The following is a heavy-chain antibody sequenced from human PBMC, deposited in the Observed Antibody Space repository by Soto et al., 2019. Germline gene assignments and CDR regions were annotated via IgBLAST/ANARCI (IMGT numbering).Heavy chain of an antibody. CDR2: IKEDGSEK. D-gene: IGHD1-1*01. J-gene: IGHJ4*02. V-gene: IGHV3-7*05. CDR1: GFTFSNYW. CDR3: ARAQLAAHYFDY. Sequence: GGSLRLSCAASGFTFSNYWMSWVRQAPGKGLEWVANIKEDGSEKYYVDSVKGRFTISRDNAKNSLYLQMNSLRAEDTAVYYCARAQLAAHYFDYWGQGTLVTVSS.